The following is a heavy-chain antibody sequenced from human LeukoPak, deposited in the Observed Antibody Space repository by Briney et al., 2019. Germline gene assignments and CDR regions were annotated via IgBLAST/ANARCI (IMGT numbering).Heavy chain of an antibody. J-gene: IGHJ4*02. CDR1: GFTFSSYA. Sequence: PGGSLRLSCAASGFTFSSYAMSWVRQAPGKGLVWVSVISGSGLSTYYADSVKGRFTISRDNSKNTLYLQMNSLRAEDTAVYYCVRGPTPIAAPNPEWGQGSLVVVSS. D-gene: IGHD6-13*01. V-gene: IGHV3-23*01. CDR2: ISGSGLST. CDR3: VRGPTPIAAPNPE.